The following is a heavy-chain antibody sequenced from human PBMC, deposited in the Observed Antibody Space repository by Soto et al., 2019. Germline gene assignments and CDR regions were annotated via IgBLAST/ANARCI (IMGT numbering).Heavy chain of an antibody. D-gene: IGHD6-19*01. V-gene: IGHV1-18*01. CDR1: GYTFTSYG. J-gene: IGHJ3*02. CDR3: ARDPRSSGSQREGAFDI. CDR2: ISAYNGNT. Sequence: GASVKVSCKASGYTFTSYGISWVRQAPGQGLEWMGWISAYNGNTNYAQKLQGRVTMTTDTSTSTAYMELRSLRSDDTAVYYCARDPRSSGSQREGAFDIWGQGTMVTVSS.